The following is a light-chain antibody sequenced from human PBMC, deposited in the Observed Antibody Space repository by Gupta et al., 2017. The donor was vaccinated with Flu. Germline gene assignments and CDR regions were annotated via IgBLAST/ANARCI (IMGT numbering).Light chain of an antibody. J-gene: IGKJ1*01. V-gene: IGKV3-20*01. Sequence: EIVLTQSPGTLSLSPGGRATLSCRTSEAISHRDLAWYRQIPGQAPRLLIHGATSRATGIPDRFSGSGSGTDFTLTISRLESEDSAVYYCHYDGDLPRTFGQGTKVEIK. CDR1: EAISHRD. CDR3: HYDGDLPRT. CDR2: GAT.